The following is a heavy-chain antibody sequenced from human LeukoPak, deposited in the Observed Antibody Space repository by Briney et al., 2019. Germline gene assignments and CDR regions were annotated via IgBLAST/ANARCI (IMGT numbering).Heavy chain of an antibody. CDR1: GGSISSSSYY. CDR3: ARVCGHSGSPRNYYYYYGMDV. V-gene: IGHV4-39*07. CDR2: IYYSGST. Sequence: SETLSLTCTVSGGSISSSSYYWGWIRQPPGKGLEWIGSIYYSGSTYYNPSLKSRVTISVDTSKNQFSLKLSSVTAADTAVYYCARVCGHSGSPRNYYYYYGMDVWGQGTTVTVSS. D-gene: IGHD3-10*01. J-gene: IGHJ6*02.